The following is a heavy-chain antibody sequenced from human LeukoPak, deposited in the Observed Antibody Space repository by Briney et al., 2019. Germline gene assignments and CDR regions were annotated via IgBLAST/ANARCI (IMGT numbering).Heavy chain of an antibody. CDR2: IHPSGGST. CDR1: GYTFTYFY. Sequence: ASVKVSCKASGYTFTYFYMHWLRQAPGQGLESMGVIHPSGGSTSYAQKFQGRVTMTTDTSTSTVYMELSSLRSEDTALYYCARITMTTSGWYFDLWGRGTLVTVSS. J-gene: IGHJ2*01. D-gene: IGHD3-22*01. CDR3: ARITMTTSGWYFDL. V-gene: IGHV1-46*01.